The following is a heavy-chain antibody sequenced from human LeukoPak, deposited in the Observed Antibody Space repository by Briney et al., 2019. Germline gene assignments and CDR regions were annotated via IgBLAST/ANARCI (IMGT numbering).Heavy chain of an antibody. Sequence: GGSLRLSCAASGFTFTSYSMNWVRQAPGKGLEWVSSISSSSSYIYYADSVKGRFTISRDNAKNSLYLQMNSLRAEDTAVYYCAKGRSTIFGVAADYWGQGTLVTVSS. D-gene: IGHD3-3*01. J-gene: IGHJ4*02. V-gene: IGHV3-21*04. CDR2: ISSSSSYI. CDR3: AKGRSTIFGVAADY. CDR1: GFTFTSYS.